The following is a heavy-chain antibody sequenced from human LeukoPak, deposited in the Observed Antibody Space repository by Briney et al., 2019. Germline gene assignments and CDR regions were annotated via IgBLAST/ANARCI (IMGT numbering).Heavy chain of an antibody. J-gene: IGHJ4*02. CDR1: GYTFTSYD. CDR3: VTFTYDSSGYSFEVADY. D-gene: IGHD3-22*01. CDR2: MNPNSGNT. V-gene: IGHV1-8*01. Sequence: ASVKVSCKASGYTFTSYDINWVRQATGQGLEWMGWMNPNSGNTGYAQKFLGRVTMTEDTSTDTAYMELSSLRSEDTAVYYCVTFTYDSSGYSFEVADYWGQGTLVTVSS.